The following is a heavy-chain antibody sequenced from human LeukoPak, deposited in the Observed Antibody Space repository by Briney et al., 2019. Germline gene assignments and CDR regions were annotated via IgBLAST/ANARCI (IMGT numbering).Heavy chain of an antibody. CDR3: AKDLSGYSSSSAL. D-gene: IGHD6-6*01. V-gene: IGHV3-23*01. Sequence: GGSLRLSCAASGFTFSSYAMSWVRQAPGKGLEWVSAISGSGGSTYYADSVRGRFTISRDNSMNTLYLQMNSLRAEDTAVYYCAKDLSGYSSSSALWGQGTLVTVSS. CDR2: ISGSGGST. CDR1: GFTFSSYA. J-gene: IGHJ4*02.